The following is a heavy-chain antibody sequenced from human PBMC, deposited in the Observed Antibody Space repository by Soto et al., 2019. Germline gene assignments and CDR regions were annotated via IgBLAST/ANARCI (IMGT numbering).Heavy chain of an antibody. CDR1: GFTFSSYW. CDR2: INSDGSST. V-gene: IGHV3-74*01. Sequence: GGSLRLSCAASGFTFSSYWMHWVRQAPGKGLVWVSRINSDGSSTSYADSVKGRFTISRDNAKNTLYLQMNSLRAEDTAVYYCARDVRDCSGGSCYRADAFDIWGQGTMVTVSS. CDR3: ARDVRDCSGGSCYRADAFDI. D-gene: IGHD2-15*01. J-gene: IGHJ3*02.